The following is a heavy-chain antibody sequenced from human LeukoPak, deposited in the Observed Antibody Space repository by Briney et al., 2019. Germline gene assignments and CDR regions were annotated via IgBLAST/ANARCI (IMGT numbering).Heavy chain of an antibody. CDR1: GFTVSGNY. Sequence: HAGGSLRLSCAASGFTVSGNYMSWVRQAPGKGLEWVSVIYSGGSTYYADSVKGRFTISRDNSKNTLYLQMKSLRAEDTAVYYCAGERNLEIAVAGTIFDHWGQGTLVTVSS. V-gene: IGHV3-66*01. CDR2: IYSGGST. D-gene: IGHD6-19*01. J-gene: IGHJ4*02. CDR3: AGERNLEIAVAGTIFDH.